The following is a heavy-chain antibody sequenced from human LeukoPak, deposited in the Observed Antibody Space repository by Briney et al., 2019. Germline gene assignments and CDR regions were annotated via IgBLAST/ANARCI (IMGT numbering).Heavy chain of an antibody. Sequence: GASVKVSCKASGYTFTSYGISWVRQAPGQGLEWMGWISAYNGNTNYAQKLQGRVTMTTDTSTSTAYMELRSLRSDDTAVYYCARDQVDAGSYFAFFDYWGQGTLVTVSS. CDR2: ISAYNGNT. CDR1: GYTFTSYG. V-gene: IGHV1-18*01. J-gene: IGHJ4*02. CDR3: ARDQVDAGSYFAFFDY. D-gene: IGHD1-26*01.